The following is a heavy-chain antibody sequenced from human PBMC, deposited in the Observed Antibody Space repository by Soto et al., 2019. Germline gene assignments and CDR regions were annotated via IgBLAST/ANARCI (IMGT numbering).Heavy chain of an antibody. CDR1: GGCISSYY. CDR2: IYYSGST. Sequence: SETLSLTCTVWGGCISSYYWSWIRQPPGKGLEWIGYIYYSGSTNYNPSLKSRVTISVDTSKNQFSLKLSSVTAADPDVYYCARGRNWFDPWRQGTLVTVSS. V-gene: IGHV4-59*01. CDR3: ARGRNWFDP. J-gene: IGHJ5*02.